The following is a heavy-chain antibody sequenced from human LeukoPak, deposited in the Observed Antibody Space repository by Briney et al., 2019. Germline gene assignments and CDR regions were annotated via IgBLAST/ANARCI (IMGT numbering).Heavy chain of an antibody. J-gene: IGHJ4*02. Sequence: ASVKVSCKASGYTFTSYAMHWVRQAPGQRLEWMGWINAGNGDTKYSQKFQGRVTITMDTSANTAYMELSSLRSEDTALYYCARPTYYYDTSGPTMTYYFDYWGQGTLVTVSS. V-gene: IGHV1-3*01. CDR3: ARPTYYYDTSGPTMTYYFDY. CDR2: INAGNGDT. CDR1: GYTFTSYA. D-gene: IGHD3-22*01.